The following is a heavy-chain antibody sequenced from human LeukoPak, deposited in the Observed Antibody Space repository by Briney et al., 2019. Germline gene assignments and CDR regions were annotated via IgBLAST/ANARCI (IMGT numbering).Heavy chain of an antibody. V-gene: IGHV4-34*01. CDR2: INHSGST. J-gene: IGHJ6*03. CDR1: GGSLSAYY. D-gene: IGHD5-18*01. Sequence: SETLSLTCAVYGGSLSAYYWTWIRQPPGKGLEWIGEINHSGSTNYNPSLKSRVTISVDTSKNQFSLKLSSVTAADTAVYYCARARIQLWLRYMDVWGKGTTVTVSS. CDR3: ARARIQLWLRYMDV.